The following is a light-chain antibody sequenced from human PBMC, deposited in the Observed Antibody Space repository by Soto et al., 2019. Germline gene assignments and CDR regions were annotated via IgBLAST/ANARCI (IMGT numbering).Light chain of an antibody. CDR2: KVS. CDR3: MQGSHWPPYT. Sequence: DVVMTQSPLSLPVTLGQPASISCRSSQSLVSSDGDTYLNWFQQRPGQSPRRLIYKVSHRDSGVPDRISGSGSGTDFTLKISRVEAEDVGVYYCMQGSHWPPYTFGQGTKLEIK. V-gene: IGKV2-30*01. J-gene: IGKJ2*01. CDR1: QSLVSSDGDTY.